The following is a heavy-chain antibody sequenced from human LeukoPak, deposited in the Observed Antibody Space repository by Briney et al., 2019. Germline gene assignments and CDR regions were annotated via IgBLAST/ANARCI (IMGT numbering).Heavy chain of an antibody. CDR1: RFTFSSYA. J-gene: IGHJ4*02. CDR2: ISGSGGST. V-gene: IGHV3-23*01. Sequence: GGSLRLSCAASRFTFSSYAVSWVRQAPGKGLEWVSAISGSGGSTYYADSVKGRFTISRDNSKNTLYLQMNSLRAEDAAVYYCARVYDFWSGGPDFDYWGQGTLVTVSS. CDR3: ARVYDFWSGGPDFDY. D-gene: IGHD3-3*01.